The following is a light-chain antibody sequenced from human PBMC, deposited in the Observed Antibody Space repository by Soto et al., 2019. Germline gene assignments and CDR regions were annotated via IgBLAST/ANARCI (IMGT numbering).Light chain of an antibody. CDR2: EVS. V-gene: IGLV2-14*01. CDR1: SSDVGGDKY. Sequence: QSVLTQPASVSGSPGQSITISCTGTSSDVGGDKYVSWYQQHPGKVPKLLIYEVSDRASGVSNRFSGSKSGNTASLTISGLQAADEADYYCSSYTSINTVIFGGGTKLTVL. CDR3: SSYTSINTVI. J-gene: IGLJ2*01.